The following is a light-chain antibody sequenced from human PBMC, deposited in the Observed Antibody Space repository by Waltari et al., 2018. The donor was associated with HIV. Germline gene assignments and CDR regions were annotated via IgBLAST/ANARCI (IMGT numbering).Light chain of an antibody. CDR3: QQRSNWPPSIT. V-gene: IGKV3-11*01. Sequence: IVLTQSPATLSLSPGERATLSCRPSQSVSSYLAWYQPNPGQAPRLLIYDASNRATGIPARFSGSGSGTDFTLTISSLEPEDFAVYFCQQRSNWPPSITFGQGTRLEIK. CDR1: QSVSSY. CDR2: DAS. J-gene: IGKJ5*01.